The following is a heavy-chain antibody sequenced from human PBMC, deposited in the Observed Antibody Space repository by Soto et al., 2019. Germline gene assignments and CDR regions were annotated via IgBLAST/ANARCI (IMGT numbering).Heavy chain of an antibody. V-gene: IGHV3-72*01. CDR2: TRNKANSYTT. CDR3: ARRSPYYGMDV. CDR1: GFTFSDHY. J-gene: IGHJ6*02. Sequence: SLRLSCAASGFTFSDHYMDWVRQAPGKGLEWVGRTRNKANSYTTEYAASVKGRFTISRDDSKNSLYLQMNSLKTEDTAVYYCARRSPYYGMDVWGQGTTVTV.